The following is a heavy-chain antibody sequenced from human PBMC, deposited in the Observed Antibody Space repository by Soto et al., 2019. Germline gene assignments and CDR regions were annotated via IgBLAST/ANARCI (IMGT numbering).Heavy chain of an antibody. V-gene: IGHV1-69*13. CDR1: GGTFSSYA. Sequence: SVKVSCKASGGTFSSYAISWVRQAPGQGLEWMGGIIPIFGTANYAQKFQGRVTITADESTSTAYMELSSLRSEDTAVYYCARRAVISSSSKNYYYYYGMDVWGQGTTVTVSS. CDR3: ARRAVISSSSKNYYYYYGMDV. CDR2: IIPIFGTA. J-gene: IGHJ6*02. D-gene: IGHD6-6*01.